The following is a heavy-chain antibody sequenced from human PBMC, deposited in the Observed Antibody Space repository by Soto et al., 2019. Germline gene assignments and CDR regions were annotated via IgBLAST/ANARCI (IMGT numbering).Heavy chain of an antibody. CDR1: GGTFSSYA. V-gene: IGHV1-69*13. Sequence: SVKVSCKASGGTFSSYAISWVRQAPGQGLEWMGGIIPIFGTANYAQKFQGRVTITADESTSTAYMEPSSLRSEDTAVYYCARGFRGYSYGRLDYWGQGTLVTVSS. CDR3: ARGFRGYSYGRLDY. J-gene: IGHJ4*02. D-gene: IGHD5-18*01. CDR2: IIPIFGTA.